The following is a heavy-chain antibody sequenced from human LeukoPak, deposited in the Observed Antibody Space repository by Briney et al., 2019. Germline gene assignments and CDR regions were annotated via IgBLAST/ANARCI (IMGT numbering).Heavy chain of an antibody. V-gene: IGHV1-24*01. CDR1: GYTLTELS. J-gene: IGHJ3*02. CDR3: ATGRIEMATYAFDI. CDR2: FDPEDGET. D-gene: IGHD5-24*01. Sequence: ASVKVPCKVSGYTLTELSMHWVRQAPGKGLEWMGGFDPEDGETIYAQKFQGRVTMTEDTSTDTAYMELSSLRSEDTAVYYCATGRIEMATYAFDIWGQGTMVTVSS.